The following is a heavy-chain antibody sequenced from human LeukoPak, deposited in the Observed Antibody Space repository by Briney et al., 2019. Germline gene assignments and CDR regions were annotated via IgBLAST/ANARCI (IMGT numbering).Heavy chain of an antibody. CDR1: GGSFSGYY. CDR2: INHSGST. Sequence: SETLSLTCAVYGGSFSGYYWSWIRQPPGKGLEWIGEINHSGSTNYNPSLKSRVTISVDTSKNQFSLKLSSVTAADTAVYYCARRRRAQLYYFGYWGQGTLVTVSS. D-gene: IGHD5-18*01. CDR3: ARRRRAQLYYFGY. J-gene: IGHJ4*02. V-gene: IGHV4-34*01.